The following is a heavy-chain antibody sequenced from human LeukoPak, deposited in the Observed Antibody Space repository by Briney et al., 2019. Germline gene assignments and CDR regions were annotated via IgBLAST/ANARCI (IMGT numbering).Heavy chain of an antibody. J-gene: IGHJ4*02. V-gene: IGHV4-4*07. CDR1: GGSISSYY. D-gene: IGHD6-19*01. CDR3: VRTEVSSGSEDY. CDR2: IYTSGST. Sequence: SETLSLTCTVSGGSISSYYWSWIRQPAGKGLEWIGRIYTSGSTNYNPSLKSRVTMSVDTSKNQFSLKLSSVTAADTAAYYCVRTEVSSGSEDYWGQGTLVTVSS.